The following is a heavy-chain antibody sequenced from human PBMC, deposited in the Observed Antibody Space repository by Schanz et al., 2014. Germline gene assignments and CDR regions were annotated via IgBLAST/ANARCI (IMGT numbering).Heavy chain of an antibody. V-gene: IGHV1-18*01. J-gene: IGHJ5*02. Sequence: QGQLVQSGPEVKEPGASVKVSCEASRYTFNTYGLNWVRQAPGQGLEWMGWISAYTNNTNYAQKVQGRVTMTRDTSTSTVYMELSSLKSEDTAVYYCARGPLGTSPWGQGTLVTVSS. D-gene: IGHD5-12*01. CDR2: ISAYTNNT. CDR3: ARGPLGTSP. CDR1: RYTFNTYG.